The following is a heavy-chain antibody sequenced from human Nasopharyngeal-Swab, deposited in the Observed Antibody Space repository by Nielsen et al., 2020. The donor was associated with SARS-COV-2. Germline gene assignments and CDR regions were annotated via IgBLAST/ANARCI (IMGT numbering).Heavy chain of an antibody. CDR2: ISCNSVSI. CDR3: AKGIAAAGSRSLDY. CDR1: GFTFDDYG. Sequence: SLKISCVASGFTFDDYGLYWVRQAPGKGLEWVAGISCNSVSIGYADSVKGRFTISRDNAKNAVYLQMNSLRAEDTAFYYCAKGIAAAGSRSLDYWGQGTLVTVSS. J-gene: IGHJ4*02. V-gene: IGHV3-9*01. D-gene: IGHD6-13*01.